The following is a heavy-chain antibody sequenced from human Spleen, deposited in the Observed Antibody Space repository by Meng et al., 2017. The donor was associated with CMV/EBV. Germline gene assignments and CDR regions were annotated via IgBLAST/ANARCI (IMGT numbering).Heavy chain of an antibody. CDR3: ARGGYSSSSSRFYWFDP. D-gene: IGHD6-6*01. J-gene: IGHJ5*02. CDR2: SKNKANSYTT. V-gene: IGHV3-72*01. Sequence: TFSDSYIDWVRQAPGKGLEWIGRSKNKANSYTTEYAASVKGRFTISRDDSENSLHLQMNSLKTDDTAVYYCARGGYSSSSSRFYWFDPWGQGTLVTVSS. CDR1: TFSDSY.